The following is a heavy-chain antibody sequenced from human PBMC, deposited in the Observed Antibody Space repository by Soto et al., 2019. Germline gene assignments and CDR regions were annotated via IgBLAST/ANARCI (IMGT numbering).Heavy chain of an antibody. J-gene: IGHJ4*02. D-gene: IGHD2-2*02. CDR2: IYYSGST. V-gene: IGHV4-31*03. CDR3: ARDGGLCSSTSCYKGAFDY. CDR1: GGSISSGGYY. Sequence: QVQLQESGPGLVKPSQTLSLTCTVSGGSISSGGYYWSWIRQHPGKGLEWIGYIYYSGSTYYNPSLKSRVTISVDTSKNQFSLKLRYVTDADTAVYCCARDGGLCSSTSCYKGAFDYWGQGTLVTVSS.